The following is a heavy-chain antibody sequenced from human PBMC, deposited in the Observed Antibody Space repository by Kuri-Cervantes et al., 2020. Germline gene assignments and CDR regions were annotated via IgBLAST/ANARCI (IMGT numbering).Heavy chain of an antibody. V-gene: IGHV3-11*01. D-gene: IGHD2/OR15-2a*01. CDR1: GFTFSDYY. CDR2: ISSSGSTI. J-gene: IGHJ5*02. Sequence: GESLKISCAASGFTFSDYYMSWIRQAPGKGLEWVSYISSSGSTIYYADSVKGRFTISIDNSKNTLYLQMNSLRVEDTAVYYCARDSVMWVPLQWFDPWGQGTLVTVSS. CDR3: ARDSVMWVPLQWFDP.